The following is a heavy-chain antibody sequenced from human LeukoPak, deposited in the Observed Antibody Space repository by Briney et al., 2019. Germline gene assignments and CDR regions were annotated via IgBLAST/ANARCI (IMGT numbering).Heavy chain of an antibody. V-gene: IGHV4-34*01. CDR1: GGSFSGYY. Sequence: SETLSLTCAVYGGSFSGYYWSWIRQPPGKGLEWIGEINHSGSTNYNPSLKSRVTISVDTSKNQFSLKLSSVTAADTAVYYRARHGYYDISSFDYWGQGTLVTVSS. CDR3: ARHGYYDISSFDY. J-gene: IGHJ4*02. CDR2: INHSGST. D-gene: IGHD3-9*01.